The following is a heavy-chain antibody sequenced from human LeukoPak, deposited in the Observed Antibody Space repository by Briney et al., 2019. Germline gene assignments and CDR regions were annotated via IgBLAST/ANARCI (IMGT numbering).Heavy chain of an antibody. D-gene: IGHD3-22*01. CDR1: GGSFSGYY. Sequence: PSETLSLTCAVYGGSFSGYYWSWIRQPPGKGLEWIGEINHSGSTNYNPSLKSRVTISVDTSKNQFSLKLSSVTAADTAVYYCARVGSGYYDSSGYYPQYYFDYWGQGTLVDVSS. CDR2: INHSGST. CDR3: ARVGSGYYDSSGYYPQYYFDY. V-gene: IGHV4-34*01. J-gene: IGHJ4*02.